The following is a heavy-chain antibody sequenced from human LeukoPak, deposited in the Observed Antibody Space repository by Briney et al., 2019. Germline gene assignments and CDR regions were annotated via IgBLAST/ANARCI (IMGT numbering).Heavy chain of an antibody. CDR3: AKDAWAYSFGSYFDY. J-gene: IGHJ4*02. CDR2: ISVGGDST. D-gene: IGHD5-18*01. Sequence: PGGPLRLSCAASGFTVSSYAMTWVRQAPGKGLEWVSAISVGGDSTDYVDSVKGRFTISRDNSKNTVYLHMNSLRAEDTAVYYCAKDAWAYSFGSYFDYWGQGILVTVSS. CDR1: GFTVSSYA. V-gene: IGHV3-23*01.